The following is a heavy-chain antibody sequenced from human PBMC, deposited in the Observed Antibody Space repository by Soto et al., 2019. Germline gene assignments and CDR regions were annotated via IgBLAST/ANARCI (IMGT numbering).Heavy chain of an antibody. CDR2: INPDSGGT. V-gene: IGHV1-2*02. CDR1: GYTFTIYY. Sequence: QVQLVQSGAEVKKPGASVKVSCKASGYTFTIYYMHWVRQAPGQGLEWMGWINPDSGGTKYAQKFQGGVTMTGDTSINTVYMELSRLRSDDTAVYYCAREIRSGYYKYWYFDLWGRGTLVTVSS. CDR3: AREIRSGYYKYWYFDL. D-gene: IGHD3-3*01. J-gene: IGHJ2*01.